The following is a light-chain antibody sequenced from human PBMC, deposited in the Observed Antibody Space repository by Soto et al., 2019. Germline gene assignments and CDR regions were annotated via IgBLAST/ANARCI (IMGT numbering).Light chain of an antibody. J-gene: IGKJ4*01. Sequence: EIAMTQSPATLSVSPGERATVSCRASESVGSNLAWYQQRPGQAPRLLIYDAMTRAAGIPARFSGSGSGTEFTLTVSSLQSEDFAVYSCQQYNKWPLTFGGGTKV. CDR1: ESVGSN. CDR2: DAM. V-gene: IGKV3-15*01. CDR3: QQYNKWPLT.